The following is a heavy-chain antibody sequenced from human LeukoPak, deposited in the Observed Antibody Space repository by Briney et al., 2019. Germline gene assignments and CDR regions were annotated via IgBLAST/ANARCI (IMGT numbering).Heavy chain of an antibody. CDR2: INTKGET. CDR3: ATSNDAKIAPFDH. V-gene: IGHV4-4*09. CDR1: GVSMSAYQ. D-gene: IGHD2-21*01. J-gene: IGHJ4*02. Sequence: PSETLPLTCTVSGVSMSAYQWSWVRQSPEKGLECIGRINTKGETSYNPSLKSRVTTSVDTSKSQFSLRLTSVTAADTAVYYCATSNDAKIAPFDHWGQGAPVTVSS.